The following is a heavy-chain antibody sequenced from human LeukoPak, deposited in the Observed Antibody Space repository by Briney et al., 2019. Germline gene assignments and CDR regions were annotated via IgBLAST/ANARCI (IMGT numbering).Heavy chain of an antibody. CDR2: ICGSGGST. CDR1: GFTFSSGA. V-gene: IGHV3-23*01. Sequence: PRGSLRLSSAASGFTFSSGAMCWGREAPGEGLEWVSSICGSGGSTYYADSVKGLFSIARDNSKNTMYLQMNSLRAGDKDVYYCAKEGNEIYSYGLFAYWRQGTLVTVSS. CDR3: AKEGNEIYSYGLFAY. J-gene: IGHJ4*02. D-gene: IGHD5-18*01.